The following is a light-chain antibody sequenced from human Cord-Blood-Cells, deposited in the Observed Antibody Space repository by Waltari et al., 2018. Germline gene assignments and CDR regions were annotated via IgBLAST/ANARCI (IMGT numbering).Light chain of an antibody. CDR1: QSISSY. CDR2: AAS. CDR3: RQSYSTPLT. Sequence: DIQMTQSPSSLSASVGDRVTITCRASQSISSYLNWYQQKPGKAPKLLIYAASSLQSGVPSRFSGSGSATQFTRTISSLQPEDFATYYCRQSYSTPLTFGGGTKVEIK. J-gene: IGKJ4*01. V-gene: IGKV1-39*01.